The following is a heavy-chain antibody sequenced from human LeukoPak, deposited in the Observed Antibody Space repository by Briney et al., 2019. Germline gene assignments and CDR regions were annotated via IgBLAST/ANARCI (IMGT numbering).Heavy chain of an antibody. Sequence: GGSLRLSCAASGFTFSGSAMHWVRQASGKGLEWVGRIRSKANSYATAYAASVKGTFTTSTDDSKNTAYLQMNSLKTEDTAVYYCTRLTANPYYDILTGYPVKYYYYYMDVWGKGTTVIVSS. D-gene: IGHD3-9*01. V-gene: IGHV3-73*01. CDR2: IRSKANSYAT. CDR1: GFTFSGSA. CDR3: TRLTANPYYDILTGYPVKYYYYYMDV. J-gene: IGHJ6*03.